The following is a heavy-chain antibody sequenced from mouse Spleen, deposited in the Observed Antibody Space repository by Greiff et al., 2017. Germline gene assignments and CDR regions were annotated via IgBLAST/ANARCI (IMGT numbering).Heavy chain of an antibody. J-gene: IGHJ2*01. Sequence: EVQVVESGTVLARPGASVKMSCKASGYSFTSYWMHWVKQRPGQGLEWIGAIYPGNSDTSYNQKFKGKAKLTAVTSASTAYMELSSLTNEDSAVYYCTRGDYDEYYFDYWGQGTTLTVSS. CDR1: GYSFTSYW. D-gene: IGHD2-4*01. V-gene: IGHV1-5*01. CDR3: TRGDYDEYYFDY. CDR2: IYPGNSDT.